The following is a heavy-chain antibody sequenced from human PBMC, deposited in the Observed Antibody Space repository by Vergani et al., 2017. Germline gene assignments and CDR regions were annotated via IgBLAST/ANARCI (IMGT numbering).Heavy chain of an antibody. D-gene: IGHD6-13*01. CDR3: ASTLAAAGFS. V-gene: IGHV4-39*01. CDR2: IYYSGST. J-gene: IGHJ5*02. CDR1: GGSISSSSYY. Sequence: QLQLQESGPGLVKPSKTLSLTCTVSGGSISSSSYYWGWIRQPPGKGLEWIGSIYYSGSTYYNPSLKSRVTISVDTSKNQFSLKLSSVTAADTAVYYCASTLAAAGFSWGQGTLVTVSS.